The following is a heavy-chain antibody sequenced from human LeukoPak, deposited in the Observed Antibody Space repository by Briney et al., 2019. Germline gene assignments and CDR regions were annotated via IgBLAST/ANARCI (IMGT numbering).Heavy chain of an antibody. Sequence: GGSLRLSCAASDFTFSNVWMNWVRQAPGKGLVWVSHINSDGSWTSYADSVKGRFTISKDNAKNTVYLQMNSLRAEDTAVYYCVSFYETYWGRGTLVTVSS. V-gene: IGHV3-74*01. CDR2: INSDGSWT. J-gene: IGHJ4*02. CDR3: VSFYETY. CDR1: DFTFSNVW. D-gene: IGHD2/OR15-2a*01.